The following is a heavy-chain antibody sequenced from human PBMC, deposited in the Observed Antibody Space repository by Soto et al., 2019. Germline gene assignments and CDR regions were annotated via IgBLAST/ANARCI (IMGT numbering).Heavy chain of an antibody. CDR2: IFHSGTT. CDR3: ARSPYADALDI. J-gene: IGHJ3*02. V-gene: IGHV4-28*01. Sequence: QVQLQESGPGLVKPSDTLSLTCAVSGYSITNVNWWAWIRQPPGKGLEWIGYIFHSGTTPYNPSLTSRVTMSVDTATNQFSLKVDSLTAEDTAVYYCARSPYADALDIWGQGTTVIVSS. D-gene: IGHD2-2*01. CDR1: GYSITNVNW.